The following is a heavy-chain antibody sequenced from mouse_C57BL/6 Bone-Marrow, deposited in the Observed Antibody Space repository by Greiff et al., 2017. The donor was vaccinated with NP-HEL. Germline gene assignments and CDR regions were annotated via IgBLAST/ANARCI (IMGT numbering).Heavy chain of an antibody. CDR1: GYTFTDYY. CDR2: INPNNGGT. Sequence: EVQLQQSGPELVKPGASVKISCKASGYTFTDYYMNWVKQSHGKSLKWIGDINPNNGGTSYNQKFKGKATLTVDKSSSTAYMELRSLTSEDSAVYYCARSLSYYGNYDYAMDYWGQGTSVTVSS. J-gene: IGHJ4*01. D-gene: IGHD2-1*01. V-gene: IGHV1-26*01. CDR3: ARSLSYYGNYDYAMDY.